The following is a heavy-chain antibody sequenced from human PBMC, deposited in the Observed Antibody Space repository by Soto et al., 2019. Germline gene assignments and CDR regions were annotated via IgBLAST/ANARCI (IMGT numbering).Heavy chain of an antibody. D-gene: IGHD2-8*02. Sequence: ASVKVSCKASGYTFTGYYMHWVRQAPGQGLEWMGWINPDSGATNYAQNFQGRVTLTSDTSISTASMDLTSPTSDDTAVYYCARGDYGTGGYPFPYFDYWGQGTLVTVSS. CDR1: GYTFTGYY. J-gene: IGHJ4*02. V-gene: IGHV1-2*02. CDR3: ARGDYGTGGYPFPYFDY. CDR2: INPDSGAT.